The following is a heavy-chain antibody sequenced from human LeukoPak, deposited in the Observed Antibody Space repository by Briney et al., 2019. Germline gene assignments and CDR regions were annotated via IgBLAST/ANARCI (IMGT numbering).Heavy chain of an antibody. Sequence: SVKVSCKASGGTFSSYAISWVRQAPGQGLEWMGGIIPIFGTANYAQKFQGRVTITTDESTSTAYMELSSLRSEDTAVYYCVREFSRTTAPDYWGQGTLVTVSS. V-gene: IGHV1-69*05. CDR1: GGTFSSYA. CDR3: VREFSRTTAPDY. J-gene: IGHJ4*02. D-gene: IGHD2/OR15-2a*01. CDR2: IIPIFGTA.